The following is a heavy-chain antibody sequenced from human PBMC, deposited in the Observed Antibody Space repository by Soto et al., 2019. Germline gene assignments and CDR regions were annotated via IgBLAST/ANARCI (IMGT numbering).Heavy chain of an antibody. V-gene: IGHV1-2*02. J-gene: IGHJ3*02. Sequence: GASVKVSCKASGYTFTGHYIHWVRQAPGQGLAWMGWINPNTGGTNYAQKFQGRVTMSRATNITTAYMDLSRLRSDDTAVYYCARHRLFYGDYGDAFDIWGQGTMVTVSS. CDR3: ARHRLFYGDYGDAFDI. CDR2: INPNTGGT. CDR1: GYTFTGHY. D-gene: IGHD4-17*01.